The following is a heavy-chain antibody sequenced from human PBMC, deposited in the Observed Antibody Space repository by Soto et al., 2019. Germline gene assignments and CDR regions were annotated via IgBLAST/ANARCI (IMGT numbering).Heavy chain of an antibody. D-gene: IGHD3-3*01. J-gene: IGHJ6*03. CDR1: GGSFSGYY. CDR3: ARGRDYDFWSGYYSRHYYYYYYMDV. CDR2: INHSGST. Sequence: PSETLSLTCAFYGGSFSGYYWSWIRQPPGKGLEWIGEINHSGSTNYNPSLKSRVTISVDTSKNQFSLKLSSVTAADTAVYYCARGRDYDFWSGYYSRHYYYYYYMDVWGKGTTVTVSS. V-gene: IGHV4-34*01.